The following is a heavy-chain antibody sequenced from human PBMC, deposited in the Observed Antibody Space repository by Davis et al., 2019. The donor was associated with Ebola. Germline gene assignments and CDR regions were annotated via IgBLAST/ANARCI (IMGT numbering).Heavy chain of an antibody. V-gene: IGHV4-34*01. J-gene: IGHJ4*02. CDR2: INHSGST. D-gene: IGHD6-6*01. Sequence: PSETLSLTCAVYGGSFSGYYWSWIRQPPGKGLEWIGEINHSGSTNYNPSLKSRVTISVDTSKNQFSLKLSSVTAADTAVYYCARGPGGRIAARLDYWGQGTLVTVSS. CDR3: ARGPGGRIAARLDY. CDR1: GGSFSGYY.